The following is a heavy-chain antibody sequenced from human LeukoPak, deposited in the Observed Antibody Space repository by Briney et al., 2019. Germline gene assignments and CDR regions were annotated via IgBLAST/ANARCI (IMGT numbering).Heavy chain of an antibody. V-gene: IGHV3-48*04. Sequence: GGSLRLSCAASGITLSNYGMHWARQAPGKGLEWVSYISNIGNTMYHADSVKGRFTISRDNAKNSLYLEMSSLRAEDTAVYYCARERITFGRVIVPNYFDSWGQGTLVTVSS. D-gene: IGHD3-16*02. CDR3: ARERITFGRVIVPNYFDS. CDR1: GITLSNYG. J-gene: IGHJ4*02. CDR2: ISNIGNTM.